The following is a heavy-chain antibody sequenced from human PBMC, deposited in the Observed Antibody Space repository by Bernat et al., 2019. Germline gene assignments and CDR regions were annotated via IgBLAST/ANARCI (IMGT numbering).Heavy chain of an antibody. CDR2: ISYEGSNK. J-gene: IGHJ4*02. Sequence: QVQLVESGGGVVQPGRSLRLSCAASGFTFSSYAMHWVRQAPGKGLEWVAVISYEGSNKYYADSVKGRFTISRDNSKNTLYLQMNSLRAEDTAVYYCARDSFTEAAAGIFWASYWGQGTLVTVSS. CDR3: ARDSFTEAAAGIFWASY. CDR1: GFTFSSYA. V-gene: IGHV3-30-3*01. D-gene: IGHD6-13*01.